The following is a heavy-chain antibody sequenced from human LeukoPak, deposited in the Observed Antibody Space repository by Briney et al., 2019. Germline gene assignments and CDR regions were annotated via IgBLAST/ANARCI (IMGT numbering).Heavy chain of an antibody. J-gene: IGHJ4*02. CDR1: GYTFTGYY. V-gene: IGHV1-2*02. CDR2: INPNSGGT. CDR3: TRAAYESSGHDY. D-gene: IGHD3-22*01. Sequence: GASVKVSCKASGYTFTGYYMHWVRQAPGQGLEWMGWINPNSGGTNYAQKFQGRVTMTRDTSISTAHMELSRLRSDDTAVYYCTRAAYESSGHDYWGQGTLVTVSS.